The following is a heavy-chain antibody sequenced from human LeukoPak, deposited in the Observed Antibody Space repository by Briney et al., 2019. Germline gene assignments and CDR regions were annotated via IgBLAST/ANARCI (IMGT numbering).Heavy chain of an antibody. V-gene: IGHV4-59*01. CDR3: ARGTPRVYAFDI. J-gene: IGHJ3*02. CDR1: GGSISSYY. D-gene: IGHD3-10*01. Sequence: SETLSLTCTVSGGSISSYYWSWIRQPPGKGLEWIGYIYYSGSTNYNPSLKSRVTISVDTSKNQFSLKLSSVTAADTAVYYCARGTPRVYAFDIWGQGTMVIVSS. CDR2: IYYSGST.